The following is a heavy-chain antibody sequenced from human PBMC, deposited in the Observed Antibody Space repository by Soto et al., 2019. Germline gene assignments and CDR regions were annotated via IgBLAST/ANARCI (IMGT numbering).Heavy chain of an antibody. Sequence: GGPLRLSCAASGFTFSGSAMHWVRQASGKGLEWVGRIRSKANSYATAYAASVKGRFTISREDSKNTAYVKMNSLKTDDTAVYYRTKPGGGSSGWWRDDYWGQGTLVTVS. CDR1: GFTFSGSA. J-gene: IGHJ4*02. D-gene: IGHD6-19*01. CDR2: IRSKANSYAT. CDR3: TKPGGGSSGWWRDDY. V-gene: IGHV3-73*01.